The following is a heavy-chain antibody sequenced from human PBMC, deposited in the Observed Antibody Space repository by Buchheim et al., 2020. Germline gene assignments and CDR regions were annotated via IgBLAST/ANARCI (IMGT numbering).Heavy chain of an antibody. J-gene: IGHJ6*02. CDR2: INNDGSNI. CDR1: GFALSNYW. Sequence: EVQLVESGGGLVQPGGSVRLSCAASGFALSNYWMYWVRQSPGKGLVWVSHINNDGSNISYADSVKGRFTISGNNPKNTLYLEMNGLKAEDTAVYYCARGLCSGGRCDYYYGMDVWGQGTT. D-gene: IGHD2-15*01. V-gene: IGHV3-74*01. CDR3: ARGLCSGGRCDYYYGMDV.